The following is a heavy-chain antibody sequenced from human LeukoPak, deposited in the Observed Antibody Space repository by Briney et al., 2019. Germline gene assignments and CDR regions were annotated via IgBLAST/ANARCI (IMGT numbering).Heavy chain of an antibody. CDR2: INWNGGST. D-gene: IGHD6-19*01. J-gene: IGHJ4*02. CDR3: TRAYSSGWYAESGY. V-gene: IGHV3-20*04. Sequence: GGSLRLSCAASGFTFDDYGMSWVRQAPGKGLEWVSGINWNGGSTGYADSVKGRFTISRDNAKNSLYLQMNSLRAEDTALYYCTRAYSSGWYAESGYWGQGTLVTVSS. CDR1: GFTFDDYG.